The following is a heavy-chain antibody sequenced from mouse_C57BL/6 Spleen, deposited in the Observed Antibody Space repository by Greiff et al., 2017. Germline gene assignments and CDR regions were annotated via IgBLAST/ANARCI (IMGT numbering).Heavy chain of an antibody. D-gene: IGHD1-1*01. CDR3: ATVVAQYYFDY. V-gene: IGHV14-2*01. CDR1: GFNIKDYY. Sequence: EVQLQQSGAELVKPGASVQLSCTASGFNIKDYYMHWVKQRTEQGLEWIGRIDPEDGETKYAPKFQGKATITADTSSNTAYLQLSSLTSEDTAVYYCATVVAQYYFDYWGQGTTLTVSS. CDR2: IDPEDGET. J-gene: IGHJ2*01.